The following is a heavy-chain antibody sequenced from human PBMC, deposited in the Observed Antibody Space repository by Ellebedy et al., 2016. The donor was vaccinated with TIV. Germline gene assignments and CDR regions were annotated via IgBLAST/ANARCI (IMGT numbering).Heavy chain of an antibody. CDR2: MNPNSGNT. J-gene: IGHJ4*02. D-gene: IGHD4-23*01. CDR1: GYTFTSYD. Sequence: ASVKVSXXASGYTFTSYDINWVRQATGQGLEWMGWMNPNSGNTGYAQKFQGRVTMTRNTSISTAYMELSSLRFEDTAVYYCARGGRPSQTTVVTLDYWGQGTLVTVSS. V-gene: IGHV1-8*01. CDR3: ARGGRPSQTTVVTLDY.